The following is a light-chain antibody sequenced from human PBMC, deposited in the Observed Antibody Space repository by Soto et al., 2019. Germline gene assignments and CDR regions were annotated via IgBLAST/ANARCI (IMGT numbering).Light chain of an antibody. J-gene: IGKJ1*01. CDR2: GAS. V-gene: IGKV3-20*01. Sequence: EIVLTQSPATLSLSPGERATLSCRASQSISNYLAWYQQKPGQAPRLLIYGASSRATGVPDRFSGSGSGTDFPLTISRLEPEDFAVYYCQQYSSSGTFGQGTKVDIK. CDR3: QQYSSSGT. CDR1: QSISNY.